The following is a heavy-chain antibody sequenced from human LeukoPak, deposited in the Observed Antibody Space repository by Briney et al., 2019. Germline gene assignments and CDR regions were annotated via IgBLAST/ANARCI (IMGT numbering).Heavy chain of an antibody. D-gene: IGHD1-26*01. V-gene: IGHV4-61*01. J-gene: IGHJ2*01. CDR2: IYYSGST. Sequence: PSETLSLTCTVSGGSVSSGSYYWSWIRQPPGKGLEWIGYIYYSGSTNYNPSLKSRGTISVDTSKNQFSLKLSSVTAADTAVYYCARDKSGSYRYWYFDLWGRGTLVTVSS. CDR3: ARDKSGSYRYWYFDL. CDR1: GGSVSSGSYY.